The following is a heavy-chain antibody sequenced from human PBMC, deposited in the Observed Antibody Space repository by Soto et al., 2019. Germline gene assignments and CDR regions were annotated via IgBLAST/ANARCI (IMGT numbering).Heavy chain of an antibody. V-gene: IGHV3-23*01. J-gene: IGHJ6*02. Sequence: PAGCLRLSCAASGFTVSSYAMSLVRQAPGKGLEWVSAISGSGGSTYYADSVKGRFTISRDNSKNTLYLQMNSLRAEDTAVYYCAKAIYDYGDYLYYYYYYGMDVWGQGTTVTVSS. CDR2: ISGSGGST. CDR3: AKAIYDYGDYLYYYYYYGMDV. CDR1: GFTVSSYA. D-gene: IGHD4-17*01.